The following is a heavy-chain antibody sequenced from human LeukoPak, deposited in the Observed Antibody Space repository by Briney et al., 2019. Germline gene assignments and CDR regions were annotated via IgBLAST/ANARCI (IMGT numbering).Heavy chain of an antibody. J-gene: IGHJ4*02. V-gene: IGHV1-69*05. D-gene: IGHD3-10*01. CDR2: IIPIFGTA. CDR3: ARAPPYYYGSGTELDY. CDR1: GGTFSSYA. Sequence: SVKVSCKASGGTFSSYAISWVRQAPGQGLEWMGGIIPIFGTANYAQKFQGRVTITTDESTSTAYMELSSLRSEDTAVYYCARAPPYYYGSGTELDYWGQGTLVTVSS.